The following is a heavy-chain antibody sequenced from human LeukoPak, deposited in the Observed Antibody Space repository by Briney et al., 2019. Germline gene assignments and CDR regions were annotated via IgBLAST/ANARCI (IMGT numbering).Heavy chain of an antibody. V-gene: IGHV3-30*18. D-gene: IGHD3-9*01. J-gene: IGHJ4*02. CDR3: AKGSIDWYYFDY. Sequence: GGCLRLSCAASGFSFSTYDMHWVRRAPRKGVEWGAVISSDGSHKYWADSVKGRFTISRDNSKNTVYLQMNSLRAEDTAVYYCAKGSIDWYYFDYWGQGTLVTVSS. CDR2: ISSDGSHK. CDR1: GFSFSTYD.